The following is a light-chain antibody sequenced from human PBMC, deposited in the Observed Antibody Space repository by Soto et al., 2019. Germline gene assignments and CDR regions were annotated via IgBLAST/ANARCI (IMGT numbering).Light chain of an antibody. CDR3: QQSYTWPVT. CDR1: QNISTY. CDR2: GAS. V-gene: IGKV1-39*01. Sequence: DIEITQSPSSLSPSVGDRVTFTCRASQNISTYLDWYEQKPGKAPKLLIYGASNWEGGVPARFSGGGSGTDFTLTISSLQPEDFGIYYCQQSYTWPVTFGGGTKVDVK. J-gene: IGKJ4*01.